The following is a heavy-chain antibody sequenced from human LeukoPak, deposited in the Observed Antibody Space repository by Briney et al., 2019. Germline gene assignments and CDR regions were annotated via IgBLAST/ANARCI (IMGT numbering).Heavy chain of an antibody. CDR3: AGGDIVVVPAATHYYYYGMDV. CDR2: IFPIFGTA. Sequence: SVKVSCKASGGTFSSYAISWVRQAPGQGLEWMGGIFPIFGTANYAQKFQGRVTITADKSTSTAYMELSSLRSEDTAVYYCAGGDIVVVPAATHYYYYGMDVWGKGTTVTVSS. V-gene: IGHV1-69*06. CDR1: GGTFSSYA. D-gene: IGHD2-2*01. J-gene: IGHJ6*04.